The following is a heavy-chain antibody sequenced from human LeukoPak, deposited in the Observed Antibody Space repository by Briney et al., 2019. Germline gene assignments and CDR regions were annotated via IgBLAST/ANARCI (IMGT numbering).Heavy chain of an antibody. CDR3: ARAVGYNLLPGYYYYLDV. CDR1: GGSISSHY. J-gene: IGHJ6*03. V-gene: IGHV4-59*11. Sequence: SETLSLTCTVSGGSISSHYWRWIRQPPGKGLEWIGCIYYSGSTNYNPSLKSRVTISVDTSKNQFSLKLSSVTAADTAVFYCARAVGYNLLPGYYYYLDVWGKGTTVTVSS. D-gene: IGHD5-24*01. CDR2: IYYSGST.